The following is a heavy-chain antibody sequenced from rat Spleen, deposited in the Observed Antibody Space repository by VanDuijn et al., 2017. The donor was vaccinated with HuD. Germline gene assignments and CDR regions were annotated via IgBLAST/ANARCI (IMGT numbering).Heavy chain of an antibody. CDR2: ISFDGIST. J-gene: IGHJ3*01. D-gene: IGHD4-3*01. V-gene: IGHV5-25*01. CDR3: VRQDTSGYSNWFAY. Sequence: EVQLVESGGGLVQPGRSLKLSCAASGFTFSNYYMAWVRQAPTKGLEWVAYISFDGISTYYRDSVKGRFTLSRDNAKSTLYLQMDSLRSEDTATYYCVRQDTSGYSNWFAYWGQGTLVTVSS. CDR1: GFTFSNYY.